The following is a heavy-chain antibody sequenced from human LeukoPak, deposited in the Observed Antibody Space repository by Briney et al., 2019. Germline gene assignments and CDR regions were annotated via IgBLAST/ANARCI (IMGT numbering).Heavy chain of an antibody. D-gene: IGHD3-3*01. V-gene: IGHV4-34*01. Sequence: SETLSLTCAVYGGSFSGYYWSWIRQPPGKGRGWIGEINHSGSTNYNPSLKSRVTISVDTSKNQFSLKLSSVTAADTAVYYCARISRYDFWSGYTSRWGQGTLVTVSS. J-gene: IGHJ4*02. CDR2: INHSGST. CDR3: ARISRYDFWSGYTSR. CDR1: GGSFSGYY.